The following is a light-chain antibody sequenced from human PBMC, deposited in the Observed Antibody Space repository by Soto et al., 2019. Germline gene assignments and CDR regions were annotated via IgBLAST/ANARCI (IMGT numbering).Light chain of an antibody. CDR3: QQANSFPIT. V-gene: IGKV1D-12*01. CDR2: AAS. CDR1: QAISIW. Sequence: DIQMTQSPSSVSASVGDRVTITCRASQAISIWLAWYQQKPGQAPKLLIFAASSLQSGVPSRFSGNGSGTDFTLTISSLQPEDFATYYCQQANSFPITFGQGTRLENK. J-gene: IGKJ5*01.